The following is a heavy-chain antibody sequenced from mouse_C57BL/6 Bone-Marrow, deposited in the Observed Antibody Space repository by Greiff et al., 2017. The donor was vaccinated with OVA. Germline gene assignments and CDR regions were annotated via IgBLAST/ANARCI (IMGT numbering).Heavy chain of an antibody. J-gene: IGHJ1*03. Sequence: VKLMESGAELARPGASVKLSCKASGYTFTSYGISWVKQRTGQGLEWIGEIYPRSGNTYYNEKFKGKATLTADKSSSTAYMELRSLTSEDSAVYFCARRRATVVTWYLDVWGTGTTVTVSS. CDR3: ARRRATVVTWYLDV. D-gene: IGHD1-1*01. V-gene: IGHV1-81*01. CDR1: GYTFTSYG. CDR2: IYPRSGNT.